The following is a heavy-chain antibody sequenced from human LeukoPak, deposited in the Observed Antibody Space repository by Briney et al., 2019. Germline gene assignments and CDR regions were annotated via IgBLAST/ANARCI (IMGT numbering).Heavy chain of an antibody. CDR3: ARLAAAGTRWFDP. CDR2: IYYSGST. D-gene: IGHD6-13*01. V-gene: IGHV4-59*01. J-gene: IGHJ5*02. Sequence: SETLSLTCTVSGGPISSYYWSWIRQPPGKGLEWIGYIYYSGSTNCNPSLKSRVTISVDTSKNQFSLKLSSVTAADTAVYYCARLAAAGTRWFDPWGQGTLVTVSS. CDR1: GGPISSYY.